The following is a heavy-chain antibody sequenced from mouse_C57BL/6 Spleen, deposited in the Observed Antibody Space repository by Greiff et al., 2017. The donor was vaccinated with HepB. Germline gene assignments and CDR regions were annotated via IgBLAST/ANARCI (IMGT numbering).Heavy chain of an antibody. CDR1: GFTFTDYY. Sequence: EVQRVESGGGLVQPGGSLSLSCAASGFTFTDYYMSWVRQPPGKALEWLGFIRNKANGYTTEYSASVKGRFTISRDNSQSILYLQMNALRAEDSATYYVACYEASYYEYGYAMDYWGQGTSVTVSS. CDR2: IRNKANGYTT. D-gene: IGHD2-4*01. V-gene: IGHV7-3*01. J-gene: IGHJ4*01. CDR3: ACYEASYYEYGYAMDY.